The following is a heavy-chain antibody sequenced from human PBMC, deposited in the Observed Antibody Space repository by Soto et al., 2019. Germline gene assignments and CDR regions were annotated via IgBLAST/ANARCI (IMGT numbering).Heavy chain of an antibody. Sequence: EVQLVESGGGLVQPGGSLRLSCEASGFTFRNYDMHWVRQGTGKGLEWVSGISAAGDPDYADSVEGRFTISRENAQNSLYLQMNNLRVDDTAVYFCARAYLGRLPRRADYYYAMDVWGRGTTVTVSS. V-gene: IGHV3-13*05. J-gene: IGHJ6*02. CDR1: GFTFRNYD. CDR2: ISAAGDP. D-gene: IGHD1-26*01. CDR3: ARAYLGRLPRRADYYYAMDV.